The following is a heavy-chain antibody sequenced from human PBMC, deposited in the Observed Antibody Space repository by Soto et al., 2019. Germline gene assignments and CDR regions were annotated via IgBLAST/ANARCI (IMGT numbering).Heavy chain of an antibody. J-gene: IGHJ4*02. D-gene: IGHD1-1*01. V-gene: IGHV4-39*01. CDR1: GGSISSSRYY. Sequence: SETLSLTCTVSGGSISSSRYYWGWIRQPPGKGLEWIGSIYYSGSTYYNPSLKSRVTISVDTSKNQFSLKLSSVTAADTAVYYCARWKLRYFDYWGQGTLVTPSS. CDR2: IYYSGST. CDR3: ARWKLRYFDY.